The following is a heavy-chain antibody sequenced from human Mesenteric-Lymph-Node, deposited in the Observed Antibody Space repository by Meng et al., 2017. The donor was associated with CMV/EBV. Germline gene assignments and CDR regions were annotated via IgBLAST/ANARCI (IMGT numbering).Heavy chain of an antibody. CDR1: GFTFTSYH. CDR3: ARDYSVTGWPPDY. V-gene: IGHV3-30*04. J-gene: IGHJ4*02. D-gene: IGHD4-11*01. CDR2: ISYDGIHK. Sequence: GESLKISCAASGFTFTSYHMQWVRRAPGKGLEWVAAISYDGIHKFYADSVKGRFTTPKDNSKNTLYLQMNNLRVDDTAVYYCARDYSVTGWPPDYWGQGTRVTVSS.